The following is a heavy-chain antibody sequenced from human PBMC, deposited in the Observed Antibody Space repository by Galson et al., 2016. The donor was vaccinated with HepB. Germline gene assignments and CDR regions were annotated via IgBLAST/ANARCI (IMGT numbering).Heavy chain of an antibody. CDR3: VHRAFLDPFGSAKYDNVFDF. V-gene: IGHV2-5*02. Sequence: PALVKPTQTLTLTCTFSGFSLSTTGVGVGWVRQPPGKALEWLALIFWDDEKRYRPSLGSRISITKNTAKNQMVLTMTNMHPVDTTTYYSVHRAFLDPFGSAKYDNVFDFWGQGALVTVSS. CDR2: IFWDDEK. CDR1: GFSLSTTGVG. D-gene: IGHD3-10*01. J-gene: IGHJ4*02.